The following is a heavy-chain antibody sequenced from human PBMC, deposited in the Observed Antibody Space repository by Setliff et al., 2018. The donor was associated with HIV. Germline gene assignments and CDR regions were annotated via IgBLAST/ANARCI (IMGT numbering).Heavy chain of an antibody. Sequence: ASVKVSCKASGYTFTSYDILWVRQAPGQGPEWVGIINPSVGSTNSAQKFQGRVTMTRDTSTSTVYMELSSLRSEDTAVYYCARGGDGYNYGDYWGQGTLVTVSS. D-gene: IGHD5-12*01. V-gene: IGHV1-46*03. CDR3: ARGGDGYNYGDY. J-gene: IGHJ4*02. CDR1: GYTFTSYD. CDR2: INPSVGST.